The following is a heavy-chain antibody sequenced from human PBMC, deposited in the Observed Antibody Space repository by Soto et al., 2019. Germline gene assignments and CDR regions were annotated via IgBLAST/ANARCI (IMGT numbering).Heavy chain of an antibody. CDR1: GGTFNTYS. V-gene: IGHV1-69*18. Sequence: QVQLVQSGAEVKKPGSSVKVSCKASGGTFNTYSFGWLRQAPGQGLQWMGSIIPFIGAPNYAQNFQDRVTITAAESTTTAYMELSGLKSEDTAVYFGARGGDSSSLRAFYSYGFEVWGQGTSVTVSS. CDR3: ARGGDSSSLRAFYSYGFEV. CDR2: IIPFIGAP. J-gene: IGHJ6*02. D-gene: IGHD6-6*01.